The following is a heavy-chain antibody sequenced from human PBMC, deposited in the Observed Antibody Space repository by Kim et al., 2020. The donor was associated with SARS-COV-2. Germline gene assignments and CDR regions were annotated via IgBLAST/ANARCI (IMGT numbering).Heavy chain of an antibody. CDR2: ISYDGSNK. CDR3: AKDKSSWRETGMDV. D-gene: IGHD6-13*01. J-gene: IGHJ6*02. V-gene: IGHV3-30*18. CDR1: GFTFSSYG. Sequence: GGSLRLSCAASGFTFSSYGMHWVRQAPGKGLEWVAVISYDGSNKYYADSVKGRFTISRDNSKNTLYLQINSLRAEDTAVYYCAKDKSSWRETGMDVWGQGTTVTVSS.